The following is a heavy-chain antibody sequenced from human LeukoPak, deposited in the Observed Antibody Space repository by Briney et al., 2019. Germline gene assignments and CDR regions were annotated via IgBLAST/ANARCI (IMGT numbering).Heavy chain of an antibody. Sequence: PSETLSLTCTVSGGSISSSNYYWGWIRQPPGKGLEWIGTIYYSGSTYYNPSLKSRVTISVDTSKNQFSLKLSSVTAADTAVYYCARTSSGYYYGVRCPFGYWGQGTLVTVSS. V-gene: IGHV4-39*01. J-gene: IGHJ4*02. CDR3: ARTSSGYYYGVRCPFGY. CDR1: GGSISSSNYY. CDR2: IYYSGST. D-gene: IGHD3-22*01.